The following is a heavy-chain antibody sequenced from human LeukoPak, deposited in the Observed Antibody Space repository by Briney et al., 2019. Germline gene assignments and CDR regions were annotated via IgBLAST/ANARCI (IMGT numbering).Heavy chain of an antibody. D-gene: IGHD2-8*01. J-gene: IGHJ5*02. CDR1: GDSISNYY. Sequence: PSETLSLTCIVAGDSISNYYWSWIRQPPGKGLEWIGSIYYSGSTYYNPSLKSRVTISVDTSKNQFSLKLSSVTAADTAVYYCARDPGEVYATNWFDPWGQGTLVTVSS. V-gene: IGHV4-59*12. CDR3: ARDPGEVYATNWFDP. CDR2: IYYSGST.